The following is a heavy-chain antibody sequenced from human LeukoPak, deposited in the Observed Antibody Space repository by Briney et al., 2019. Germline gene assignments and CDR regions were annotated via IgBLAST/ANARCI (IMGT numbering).Heavy chain of an antibody. CDR3: ASEREYCSSTSCHYYFDY. CDR1: GFTFSSYW. D-gene: IGHD2-2*01. J-gene: IGHJ4*02. V-gene: IGHV3-7*01. CDR2: IKQDGSEK. Sequence: AGSLRLSCAASGFTFSSYWMSWVRQAPGKGLEWVANIKQDGSEKYYVDSVKGRFTISRDNAKNSLYLQMNSLRAEDTAVYYCASEREYCSSTSCHYYFDYWGQGTLVTVSS.